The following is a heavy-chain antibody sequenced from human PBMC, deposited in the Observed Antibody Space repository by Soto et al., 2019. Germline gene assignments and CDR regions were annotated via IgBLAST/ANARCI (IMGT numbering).Heavy chain of an antibody. CDR2: ISYDGSNK. Sequence: QVQLVESGGGVVQPGRSLRLSCAASGLPFSSYGMHWVRQAPGKGLEWVAVISYDGSNKYYADSVKGRFTISRDNSKNTLYRQMISLRAEDTDVYYFAKWDRGYSYGMDVWGQGTTVTVSS. CDR1: GLPFSSYG. V-gene: IGHV3-30*18. J-gene: IGHJ6*02. CDR3: AKWDRGYSYGMDV. D-gene: IGHD5-12*01.